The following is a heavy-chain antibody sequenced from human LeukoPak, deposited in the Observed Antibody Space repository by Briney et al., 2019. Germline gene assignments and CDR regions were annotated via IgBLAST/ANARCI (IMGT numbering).Heavy chain of an antibody. J-gene: IGHJ6*02. V-gene: IGHV3-64D*09. Sequence: GGSLRLSCSASGFTFSSYAMHWVRQAPGQGLDYVSAISSNGGTTYYADSVEGRFTISRDNSKNTLHLQMSSLRAEDTAVYYCVKDSGGLPLYGTDVWGQGTTVTVSS. CDR3: VKDSGGLPLYGTDV. CDR1: GFTFSSYA. D-gene: IGHD5-12*01. CDR2: ISSNGGTT.